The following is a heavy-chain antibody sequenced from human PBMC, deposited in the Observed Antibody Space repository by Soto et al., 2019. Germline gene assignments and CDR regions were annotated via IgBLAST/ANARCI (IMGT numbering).Heavy chain of an antibody. J-gene: IGHJ3*01. CDR3: ARSPVGDAFNV. CDR1: GFTFSSYS. CDR2: ISSGSDYI. Sequence: EVQLVESGGGLVKPGGSLRLSCGASGFTFSSYSMNWVRQAPGKGLEWVSSISSGSDYIFYADSVKGRFTISRDNAKNSLFLQMNSLTAEDTAVYYCARSPVGDAFNVWGQGTVVTVSS. V-gene: IGHV3-21*01.